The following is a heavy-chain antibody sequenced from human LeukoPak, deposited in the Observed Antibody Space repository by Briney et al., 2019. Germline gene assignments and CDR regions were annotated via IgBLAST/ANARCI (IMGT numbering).Heavy chain of an antibody. D-gene: IGHD2-21*01. CDR3: AKDPLGVVDAFDL. CDR2: ISGSSSNT. CDR1: GFTFSTYA. J-gene: IGHJ3*01. V-gene: IGHV3-23*01. Sequence: GGSLRLSCVGSGFTFSTYAMNWVRQAPGKGLEWVSTISGSSSNTYYAESVKGRFTISRDNSKNTVFLQMNSLRAEDTAIYYCAKDPLGVVDAFDLWGQGTVVIVSS.